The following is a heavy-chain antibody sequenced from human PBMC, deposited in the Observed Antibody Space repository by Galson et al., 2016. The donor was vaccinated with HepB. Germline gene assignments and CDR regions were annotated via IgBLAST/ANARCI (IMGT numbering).Heavy chain of an antibody. CDR2: IRSKANSYAT. V-gene: IGHV3-73*01. CDR1: GFTFSGSA. J-gene: IGHJ4*02. Sequence: SLRLSCAASGFTFSGSAMHWVRQASGKGLEWVGRIRSKANSYATAYAASVKGRSTISRDDSKNTAYPQMNSLKTEDTAVYYCTRPKTTAIGGRSDYWGQGTLVTVSS. CDR3: TRPKTTAIGGRSDY. D-gene: IGHD2-21*02.